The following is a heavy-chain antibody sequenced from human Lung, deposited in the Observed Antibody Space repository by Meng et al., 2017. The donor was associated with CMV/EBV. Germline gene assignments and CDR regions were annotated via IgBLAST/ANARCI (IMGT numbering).Heavy chain of an antibody. CDR1: GGSISSSSYY. D-gene: IGHD2-2*02. J-gene: IGHJ4*02. V-gene: IGHV4-39*01. CDR3: ARSPRGGCGSTSCYTERPFDY. CDR2: IYYSGST. Sequence: GSLRLXCTVSGGSISSSSYYWGWIRQPPGKGLEWIGTIYYSGSTYYNPSLKSRVTISVDTSKNQFSLKLTSVTAADTAVYYCARSPRGGCGSTSCYTERPFDYWGRGTLVTVSS.